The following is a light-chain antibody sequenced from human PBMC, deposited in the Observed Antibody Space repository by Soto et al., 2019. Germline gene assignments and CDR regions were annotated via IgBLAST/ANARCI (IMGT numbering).Light chain of an antibody. V-gene: IGLV2-14*01. CDR1: SSDVGNYNY. CDR2: EVS. Sequence: QSALTQPASVSRSPGQSITISCTGTSSDVGNYNYVSWYQQQSGKAPKLIIYEVSNRPSGVSNRFSGSKSGNTASLTISGLQAEDEPDYYCSSFTSSRAYVFGIGTKVTVL. CDR3: SSFTSSRAYV. J-gene: IGLJ1*01.